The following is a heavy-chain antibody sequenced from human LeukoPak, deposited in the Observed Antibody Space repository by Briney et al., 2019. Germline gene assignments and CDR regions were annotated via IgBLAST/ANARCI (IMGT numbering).Heavy chain of an antibody. Sequence: GSLRLSCAASGFTFSSYGIHLVRRAPGKGLGGVAVIWYDGSNKYYGDFVRGRFTISRDNSKKTLYQQMNSLRVEDTAVYYCARGDGYNDAEYLQHWGQGTLVTVS. CDR2: IWYDGSNK. CDR3: ARGDGYNDAEYLQH. CDR1: GFTFSSYG. V-gene: IGHV3-33*01. D-gene: IGHD5-24*01. J-gene: IGHJ1*01.